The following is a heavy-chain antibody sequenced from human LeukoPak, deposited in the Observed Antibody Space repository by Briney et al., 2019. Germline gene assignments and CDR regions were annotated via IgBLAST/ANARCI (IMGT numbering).Heavy chain of an antibody. Sequence: LSLAWTLAGGSVSSYYCGCIRHPGGEGLGWNGFIYYGGTTTYNPSRKGRVTISVDTSKTRFCRKRSSVTATDTAVYSCATMGGYYYDSSGYLVYWGQGDLVTVSS. CDR2: IYYGGTT. D-gene: IGHD3-22*01. CDR1: GGSVSSYY. V-gene: IGHV4-59*02. J-gene: IGHJ4*02. CDR3: ATMGGYYYDSSGYLVY.